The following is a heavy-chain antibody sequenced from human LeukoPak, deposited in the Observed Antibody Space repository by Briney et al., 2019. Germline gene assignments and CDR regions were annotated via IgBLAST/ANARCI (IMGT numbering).Heavy chain of an antibody. D-gene: IGHD3-16*01. Sequence: GGSLRLSCAASGFTLSSYSMNWVRQAPGKGPEWVSYISPTGSTIYYADSLKGRFTISRDNAKNSLYLQMNRLRVEDAAVFYCARGGSLGERTDIWGQGTMVTVSS. CDR2: ISPTGSTI. V-gene: IGHV3-48*03. CDR1: GFTLSSYS. J-gene: IGHJ3*02. CDR3: ARGGSLGERTDI.